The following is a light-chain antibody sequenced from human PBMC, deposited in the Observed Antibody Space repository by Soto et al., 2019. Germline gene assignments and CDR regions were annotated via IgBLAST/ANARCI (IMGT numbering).Light chain of an antibody. CDR3: CSYAGSYTLV. V-gene: IGLV2-11*01. J-gene: IGLJ2*01. CDR2: DVS. Sequence: QSALTQPRSVSGSPGQSVTISCTGTSSDVGGYNYVSWYQQHPGKAPKLMIYDVSKRPSGVPDRFSGSKSGNTASLTISGXQXXDEADYYCCSYAGSYTLVFGGGTKLTVL. CDR1: SSDVGGYNY.